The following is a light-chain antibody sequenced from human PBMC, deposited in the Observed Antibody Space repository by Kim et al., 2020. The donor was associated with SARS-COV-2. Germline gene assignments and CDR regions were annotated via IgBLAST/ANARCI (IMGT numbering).Light chain of an antibody. J-gene: IGKJ2*01. V-gene: IGKV1-5*03. CDR2: LAS. CDR3: QHYSRFPYT. CDR1: ENIGTW. Sequence: ATVGDRVAITCRASENIGTWLAWYQQKPGRAPSLLIYLASTLESGVPSRFSGTGSGTEFSLSINSLQPDDVATYYCQHYSRFPYTFGQGAKLEI.